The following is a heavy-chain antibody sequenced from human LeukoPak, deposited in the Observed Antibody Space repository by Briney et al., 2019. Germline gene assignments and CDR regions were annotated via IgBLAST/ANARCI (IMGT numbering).Heavy chain of an antibody. D-gene: IGHD2-2*01. V-gene: IGHV3-23*01. Sequence: GSLRLSCAASGFTFSNSAMSWVRQAPGKGLEWVSTLSGSGITTYYADSVKGRFTISRDNSKNTLYLQMNSLRAEDTAVYYCARVNIVVVPAANFYFDYWGQGTLVTVSS. CDR3: ARVNIVVVPAANFYFDY. CDR2: LSGSGITT. CDR1: GFTFSNSA. J-gene: IGHJ4*02.